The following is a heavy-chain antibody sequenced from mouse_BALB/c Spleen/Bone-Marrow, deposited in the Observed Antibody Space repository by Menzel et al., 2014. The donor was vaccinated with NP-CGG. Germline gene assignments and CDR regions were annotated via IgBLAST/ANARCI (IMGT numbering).Heavy chain of an antibody. J-gene: IGHJ4*01. V-gene: IGHV5-6*01. CDR1: GFTFSSYG. Sequence: EVQGVESGGDLVKPGGSLKLSCAASGFTFSSYGMSWVRQTPDKRLEWVATISSGGSYTYYPDSVKGRFTISRDNAKNTLYLQMGSLKSEDTAMYYCARDTMITYYYAMDYWGQGTSVTVSS. CDR2: ISSGGSYT. CDR3: ARDTMITYYYAMDY. D-gene: IGHD2-4*01.